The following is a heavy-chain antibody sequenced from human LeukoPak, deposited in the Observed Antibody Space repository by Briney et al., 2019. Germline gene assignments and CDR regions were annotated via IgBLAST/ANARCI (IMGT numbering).Heavy chain of an antibody. CDR2: ISWNSGSI. Sequence: PGGSLRLSCAASGFTFDDYTMHWVRQAPGKGLEWVSGISWNSGSIGYADSVKGRFTISRDNAKNSLYLQMNSLRGDDTALYYCAKDRRNDFDYWAQGTLVTVSS. V-gene: IGHV3-9*01. CDR3: AKDRRNDFDY. CDR1: GFTFDDYT. D-gene: IGHD1-14*01. J-gene: IGHJ4*02.